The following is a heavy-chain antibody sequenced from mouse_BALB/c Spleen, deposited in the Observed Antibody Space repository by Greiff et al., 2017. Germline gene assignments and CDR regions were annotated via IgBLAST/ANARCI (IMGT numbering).Heavy chain of an antibody. CDR3: ARAGGNSYYRYDGYYFDY. V-gene: IGHV2-6-7*01. D-gene: IGHD2-14*01. J-gene: IGHJ2*01. CDR2: IWGDGST. Sequence: QVQLKESGPGLVAPSQSLSITCTVSGFSLTGYGVNWVRQPPGKGLEWLGMIWGDGSTDYNSALKSRLSISKDNSKSQVFLKMNSLQTDDTARYYCARAGGNSYYRYDGYYFDYWGQGTTLTVSS. CDR1: GFSLTGYG.